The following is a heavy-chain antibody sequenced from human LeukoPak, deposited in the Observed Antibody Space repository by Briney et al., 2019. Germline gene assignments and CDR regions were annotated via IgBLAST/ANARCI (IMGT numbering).Heavy chain of an antibody. CDR2: IYYSGST. J-gene: IGHJ5*02. D-gene: IGHD2-15*01. Sequence: TASETLSLTCTVSGGSISSYYWSWIRQPPGKGLEWIGYIYYSGSTNYNPSLKSRVTISVDTSKNQSSLKLSSVTAADTAVYYCARVEFGTIAGWFDPWGQGTLVTVSS. V-gene: IGHV4-59*01. CDR3: ARVEFGTIAGWFDP. CDR1: GGSISSYY.